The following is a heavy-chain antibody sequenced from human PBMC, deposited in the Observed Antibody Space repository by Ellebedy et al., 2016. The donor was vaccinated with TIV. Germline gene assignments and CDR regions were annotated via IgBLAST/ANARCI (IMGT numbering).Heavy chain of an antibody. CDR1: GFTFSSYA. D-gene: IGHD2-2*01. J-gene: IGHJ5*02. Sequence: GGSLRLSXAASGFTFSSYAMSWVRQAPGKGLEWVSAISGSGGSTYYADSVKGRFTISRDNSKNTLYLQMNSLRAEDTAVYYCAKDGIVVPAALFDPWGQGTLVTVSS. CDR3: AKDGIVVPAALFDP. CDR2: ISGSGGST. V-gene: IGHV3-23*01.